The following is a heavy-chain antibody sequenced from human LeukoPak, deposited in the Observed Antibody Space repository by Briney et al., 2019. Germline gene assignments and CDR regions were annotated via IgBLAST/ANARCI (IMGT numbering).Heavy chain of an antibody. D-gene: IGHD3-3*01. CDR3: ARDPGSITIFGVVIIPGASDY. V-gene: IGHV3-7*01. CDR2: IKQDGSEK. Sequence: GGSLGLSCAASGFTFSSYWMSWVRQAPGKGLEWVANIKQDGSEKYYVDSVKGRFTISRDNAKNSLYLQMNSLRAEDTAVYYCARDPGSITIFGVVIIPGASDYWGQGTLVTVSS. J-gene: IGHJ4*02. CDR1: GFTFSSYW.